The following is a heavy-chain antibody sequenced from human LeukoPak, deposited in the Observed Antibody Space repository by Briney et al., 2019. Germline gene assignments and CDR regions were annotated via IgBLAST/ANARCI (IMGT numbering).Heavy chain of an antibody. CDR2: ISAYNGNT. D-gene: IGHD2-15*01. V-gene: IGHV1-18*01. Sequence: GASVKVSCNASGYSFTSYGITWVREAPGQGLEWMGWISAYNGNTNYAQRLQGRVTMTTDTSTSTAYMELRSLTSDDTAVYYCARVPSGGPFDYWGQGTLVTVSS. CDR1: GYSFTSYG. CDR3: ARVPSGGPFDY. J-gene: IGHJ4*02.